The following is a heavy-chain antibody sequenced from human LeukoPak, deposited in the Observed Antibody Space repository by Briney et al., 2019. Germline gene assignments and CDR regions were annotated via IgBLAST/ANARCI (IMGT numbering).Heavy chain of an antibody. D-gene: IGHD6-6*01. Sequence: GGSLRLSCAASGFTFSSCAMSWVRQAPAKGLEWVSAISGSGGSTYYADSVKGRFTISRDNSKNTLYLQMKSLRGEDTAVYYCVPGSIGAIDYWGQGTLVTGSS. CDR1: GFTFSSCA. CDR2: ISGSGGST. J-gene: IGHJ4*02. V-gene: IGHV3-23*01. CDR3: VPGSIGAIDY.